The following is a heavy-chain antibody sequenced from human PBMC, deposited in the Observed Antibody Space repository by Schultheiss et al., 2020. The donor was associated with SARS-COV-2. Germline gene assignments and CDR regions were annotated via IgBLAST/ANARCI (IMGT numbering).Heavy chain of an antibody. CDR2: IYYSGST. V-gene: IGHV4-59*01. Sequence: SETLSLTCTVSGGSISSYYWSWIRQPPGKGLEWIGYIYYSGSTNYNPSLKSRVTISVNTSKNQFSLKLSSVTAADTAVYYCAREALSIVAAAGDYWGQGTLVTVSS. CDR3: AREALSIVAAAGDY. CDR1: GGSISSYY. D-gene: IGHD5-12*01. J-gene: IGHJ4*02.